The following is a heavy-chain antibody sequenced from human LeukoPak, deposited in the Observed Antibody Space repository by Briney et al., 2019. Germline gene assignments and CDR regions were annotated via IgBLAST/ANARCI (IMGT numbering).Heavy chain of an antibody. CDR3: ARVNWNWSLDY. Sequence: PSETLSLTCTVSGGSISSYYWSWIRQPPGKGLEWIGYIYYSGSTNYNPSLKSRVTISVDTSKNQFSLKLSSETAADTAVYYCARVNWNWSLDYWGQGTLVTVSS. V-gene: IGHV4-59*01. D-gene: IGHD1-7*01. J-gene: IGHJ4*02. CDR1: GGSISSYY. CDR2: IYYSGST.